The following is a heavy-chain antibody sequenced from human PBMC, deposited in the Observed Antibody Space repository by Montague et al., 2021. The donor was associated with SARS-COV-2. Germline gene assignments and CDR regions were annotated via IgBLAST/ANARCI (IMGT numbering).Heavy chain of an antibody. CDR2: IWYDGSNE. V-gene: IGHV3-33*01. CDR3: ARGSVGGYYFDY. CDR1: GFIFSSYG. J-gene: IGHJ4*02. D-gene: IGHD1-26*01. Sequence: SLRLSCPASGFIFSSYGMRWVRQAPGKGLEWVAHIWYDGSNENYVDSVKGRFTISRDNFKNTLYLQMNSLRAEDTAIYYCARGSVGGYYFDYWGQGTLVTVSS.